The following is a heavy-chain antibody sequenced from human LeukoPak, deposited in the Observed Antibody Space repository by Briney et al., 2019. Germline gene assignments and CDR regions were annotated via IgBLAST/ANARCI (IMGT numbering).Heavy chain of an antibody. CDR2: ISYDGSNK. J-gene: IGHJ6*02. Sequence: GGSLRLSCAASGFTFSSYAMHWVRQAPGKGLEWVAVISYDGSNKYYADSVKGRFTISRDNSKNTLYLQMNSLRAEDTAVYYCARDWTPNYGMDVWGQGTTVTVSS. CDR3: ARDWTPNYGMDV. D-gene: IGHD3/OR15-3a*01. V-gene: IGHV3-30-3*01. CDR1: GFTFSSYA.